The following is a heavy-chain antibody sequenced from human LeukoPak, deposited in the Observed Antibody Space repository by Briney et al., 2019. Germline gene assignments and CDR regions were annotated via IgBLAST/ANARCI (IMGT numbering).Heavy chain of an antibody. Sequence: GAAVKDSCKASGYTFTSYHMHWVRQSPGQGLEWMGIINPSGGRTRYACRFDDGAIMTRDTSTSTVYMDLSSLRSEDTAVYYCARDFVVGATPLAFDYGGQETGDTVSS. J-gene: IGHJ4*02. CDR1: GYTFTSYH. D-gene: IGHD1-26*01. CDR2: INPSGGRT. CDR3: ARDFVVGATPLAFDY. V-gene: IGHV1-46*01.